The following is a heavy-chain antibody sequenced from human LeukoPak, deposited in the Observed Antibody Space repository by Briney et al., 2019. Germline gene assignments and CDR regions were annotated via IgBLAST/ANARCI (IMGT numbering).Heavy chain of an antibody. V-gene: IGHV3-30*18. CDR2: ISYDGSNK. Sequence: PGGSLRLSCAASGFTFSSYGMHWVRQAPGKGLEWVAVISYDGSNKYYADSVKGRFTISRDNSKNTLYLQMNSLRAEDTAVYYCAKIPPYDSSGYNWFDPWGQGTLVTVSS. CDR1: GFTFSSYG. CDR3: AKIPPYDSSGYNWFDP. D-gene: IGHD3-22*01. J-gene: IGHJ5*02.